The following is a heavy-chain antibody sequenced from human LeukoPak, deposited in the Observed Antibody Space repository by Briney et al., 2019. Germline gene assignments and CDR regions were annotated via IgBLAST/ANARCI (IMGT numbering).Heavy chain of an antibody. CDR1: GFTFSGSA. CDR3: TRDLTIFGVVKNSDV. CDR2: IRSKANSYAA. V-gene: IGHV3-73*01. D-gene: IGHD3-3*01. J-gene: IGHJ6*04. Sequence: GGPLRLSCAASGFTFSGSAMHWVRQASGKGLERVGRIRSKANSYAAAYAASVKGRFTISRDDSKNTAYLQMNSLKTEDTAVYYCTRDLTIFGVVKNSDVWGKGTTVTVSS.